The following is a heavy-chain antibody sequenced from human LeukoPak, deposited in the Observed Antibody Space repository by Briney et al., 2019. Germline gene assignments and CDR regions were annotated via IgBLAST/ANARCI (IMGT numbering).Heavy chain of an antibody. CDR2: ISSSSSYI. V-gene: IGHV3-21*01. CDR3: ARATKDIVVVVASYYFDY. D-gene: IGHD2-15*01. CDR1: GFTFSSYS. J-gene: IGHJ4*02. Sequence: GGSLRLSCAASGFTFSSYSMNWVRQAPGKGLEWVSSISSSSSYIYYADSVKGRFTISRDNAKNSLYLQMNSLRAEDTAVYYCARATKDIVVVVASYYFDYWGQGTLVTVSS.